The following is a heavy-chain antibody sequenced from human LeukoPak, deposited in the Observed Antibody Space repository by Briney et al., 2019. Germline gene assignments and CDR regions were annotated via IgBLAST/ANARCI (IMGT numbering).Heavy chain of an antibody. CDR3: ARGATIFGVVNNWYFDL. D-gene: IGHD3-3*01. CDR1: GGSISGSNSY. V-gene: IGHV4-39*07. CDR2: IYYSGTT. J-gene: IGHJ2*01. Sequence: RTSETLSLTCTVSGGSISGSNSYWGWIRQPPGNGLEWIGKIYYSGTTYHNPSLKSRVTISVDTSKNQFSLKLSSVTAADTAVYYCARGATIFGVVNNWYFDLWGRGTLVTVSS.